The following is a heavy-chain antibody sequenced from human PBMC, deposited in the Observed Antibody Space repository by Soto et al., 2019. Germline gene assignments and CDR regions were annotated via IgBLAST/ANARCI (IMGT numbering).Heavy chain of an antibody. Sequence: SETLSLTCTVSGGSISHYYWSWIRQPPGKGLEWIAYIYYNGTTNSNPSLKGRVTISLDMSKSQFSLKLTSVTAADTAVYYCTRGHWALDYWGQGTLVTVSS. J-gene: IGHJ4*02. CDR3: TRGHWALDY. V-gene: IGHV4-59*01. CDR1: GGSISHYY. D-gene: IGHD3-16*01. CDR2: IYYNGTT.